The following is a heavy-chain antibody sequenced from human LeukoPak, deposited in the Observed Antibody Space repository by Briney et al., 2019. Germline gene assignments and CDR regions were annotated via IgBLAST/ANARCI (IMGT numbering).Heavy chain of an antibody. Sequence: GGSLRLSCAASGFTFNHYGIHWVRQAPGKGLEWVGRIKSKTDGGTTDYAAPVKGRFTISRDDSKNTLYLQMNSLKTEDTAVYYCTTEEAGWYYFDYWGQGTLVTVSS. CDR3: TTEEAGWYYFDY. V-gene: IGHV3-15*01. CDR1: GFTFNHYG. CDR2: IKSKTDGGTT. J-gene: IGHJ4*02.